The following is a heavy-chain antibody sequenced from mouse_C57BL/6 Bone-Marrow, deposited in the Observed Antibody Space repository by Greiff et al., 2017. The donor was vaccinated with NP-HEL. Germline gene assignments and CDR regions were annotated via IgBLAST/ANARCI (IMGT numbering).Heavy chain of an antibody. D-gene: IGHD2-3*01. CDR3: AYDDGYYPWFAY. J-gene: IGHJ3*01. CDR1: GYTFTSYW. CDR2: IHPNSGST. Sequence: VQLQQPGAELVKPGASVKLSCKASGYTFTSYWMHWVKQRPGQGLEWIGMIHPNSGSTNYNEKFKSKATLTVDKSSSTAYMQLSSLTSADSAVYYCAYDDGYYPWFAYWGQGTLVTVSA. V-gene: IGHV1-64*01.